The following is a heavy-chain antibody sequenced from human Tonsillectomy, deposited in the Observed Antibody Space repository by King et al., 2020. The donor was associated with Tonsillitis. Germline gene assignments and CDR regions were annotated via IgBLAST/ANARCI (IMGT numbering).Heavy chain of an antibody. Sequence: VQLVESGGGLVQPGGSLRLSCAASGFTFSSYAMSWVRQAPGKGLEWVSVIYSVGGSTYYADSVKGRFTLSRDNSKNTLSLQMNSLRAEDSAVYYCARGGWIAFDYWGQGTLVTVSS. CDR3: ARGGWIAFDY. CDR2: IYSVGGST. V-gene: IGHV3-23*03. J-gene: IGHJ4*02. CDR1: GFTFSSYA. D-gene: IGHD6-19*01.